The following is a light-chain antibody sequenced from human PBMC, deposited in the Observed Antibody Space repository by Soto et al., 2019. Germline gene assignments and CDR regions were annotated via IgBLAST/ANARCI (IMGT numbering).Light chain of an antibody. V-gene: IGKV3-15*01. CDR2: DTS. CDR1: QSVSSS. J-gene: IGKJ1*01. CDR3: QQYVHWPPGA. Sequence: EIVVTQSPATLSVSPGERVTLSCRASQSVSSSLAWYQQRPGQAPRLLIYDTSTRAAGIAARFSGSGSGTEFTLPISRLQSEDSAVYYCQQYVHWPPGAFGQGTTVEIK.